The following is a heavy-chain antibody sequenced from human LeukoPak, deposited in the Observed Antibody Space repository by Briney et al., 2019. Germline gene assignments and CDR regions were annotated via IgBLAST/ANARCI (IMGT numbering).Heavy chain of an antibody. V-gene: IGHV3-23*01. D-gene: IGHD6-19*01. Sequence: GGSLRLPCGASGFTLENYAINWVRQAPGKGLEWVSAISGSGGSTYYADSVKGRFTISRDNSKNTLYLQMNSLRAEDTAVYYCAKDLRHPVAVAGTAQHWGQGTLVTVSS. CDR3: AKDLRHPVAVAGTAQH. J-gene: IGHJ1*01. CDR2: ISGSGGST. CDR1: GFTLENYA.